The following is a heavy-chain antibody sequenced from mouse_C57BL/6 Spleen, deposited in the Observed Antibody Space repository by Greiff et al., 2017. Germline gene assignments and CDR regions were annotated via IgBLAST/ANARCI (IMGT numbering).Heavy chain of an antibody. CDR1: GYTFTDYY. V-gene: IGHV1-26*01. CDR2: INPNNGGT. D-gene: IGHD2-2*01. Sequence: VQLQQSGPELVKPGASVKISCKASGYTFTDYYMNWVKQSHGKSLEWIGDINPNNGGTSYNQKFKGKATLTVDKSSSTAYMELRSLTSEDSAVYYCAREGYGYDWYFDVWGTGTTVTVSS. J-gene: IGHJ1*03. CDR3: AREGYGYDWYFDV.